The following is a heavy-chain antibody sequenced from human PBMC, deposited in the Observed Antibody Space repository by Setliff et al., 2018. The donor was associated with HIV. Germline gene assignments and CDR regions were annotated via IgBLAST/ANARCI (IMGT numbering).Heavy chain of an antibody. V-gene: IGHV4-34*01. CDR1: GGSFSGYC. CDR3: ARETEAGTFDY. CDR2: INHSGST. J-gene: IGHJ4*02. D-gene: IGHD6-19*01. Sequence: LSLTCAVYGGSFSGYCWSWVRQPPGKGLEWIGEINHSGSTNYNPSLKSRVTVSVDTSKNQSSLKVSSVTAADTAVYYCARETEAGTFDYWGQGTLVTVSS.